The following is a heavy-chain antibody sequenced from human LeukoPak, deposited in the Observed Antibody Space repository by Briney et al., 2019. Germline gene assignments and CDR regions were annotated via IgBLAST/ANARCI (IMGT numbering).Heavy chain of an antibody. J-gene: IGHJ6*02. Sequence: SETLSLTCTVSGGSISSYYWSWIRQPPGKGLEWIGYIYYSGSTNYNPSLKSRVTISVDTSKNQCSLKLSSVTAADTAVYYCARGRPRAYYYYGMDVWGQGTTVTVSS. V-gene: IGHV4-59*01. CDR2: IYYSGST. CDR3: ARGRPRAYYYYGMDV. CDR1: GGSISSYY.